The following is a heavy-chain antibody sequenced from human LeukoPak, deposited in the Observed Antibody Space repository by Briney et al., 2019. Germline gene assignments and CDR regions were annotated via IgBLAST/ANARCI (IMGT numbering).Heavy chain of an antibody. CDR3: ARAGGPYSSSWDEIDY. Sequence: RASVKVSCKASGYTFTSYGISWVRQAPGQGLEWMGWISAYNGNTNYAQKLQGRVTMTTDTSTSTAYMELRSLRSDDTAVYYSARAGGPYSSSWDEIDYWGQGTLVTVSS. D-gene: IGHD6-13*01. J-gene: IGHJ4*02. V-gene: IGHV1-18*01. CDR2: ISAYNGNT. CDR1: GYTFTSYG.